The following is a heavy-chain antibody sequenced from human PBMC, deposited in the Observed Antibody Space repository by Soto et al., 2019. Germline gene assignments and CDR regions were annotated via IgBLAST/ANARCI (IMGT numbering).Heavy chain of an antibody. D-gene: IGHD6-6*01. CDR3: ARVESGYSSPSYYYGMDV. Sequence: GGSLRLSCASSGFTFISYGMHWVRQAPGKGLEWVAVIWYDGSNKYCADSVKGRFTISRDNSKNTLYLQMNSLRAEDTAVYYCARVESGYSSPSYYYGMDVWGQGTKVTVSS. V-gene: IGHV3-33*01. CDR1: GFTFISYG. J-gene: IGHJ6*02. CDR2: IWYDGSNK.